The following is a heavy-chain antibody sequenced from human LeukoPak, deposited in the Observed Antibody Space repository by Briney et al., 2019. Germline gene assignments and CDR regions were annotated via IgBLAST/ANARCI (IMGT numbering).Heavy chain of an antibody. CDR1: GGSISSDY. V-gene: IGHV4-59*01. CDR2: IYYSGST. D-gene: IGHD1-26*01. J-gene: IGHJ5*02. Sequence: SETLSLTCTVSGGSISSDYWSWIRQPPGKGLEWIGYIYYSGSTSYNPSLKSRVTISVDTSKNQFSLRLSSVTAADTAMYYCARDRSGSGSYYYFDPWGQGTLVTVSS. CDR3: ARDRSGSGSYYYFDP.